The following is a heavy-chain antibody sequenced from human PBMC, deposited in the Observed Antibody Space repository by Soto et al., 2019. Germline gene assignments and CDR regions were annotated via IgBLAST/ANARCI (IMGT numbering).Heavy chain of an antibody. V-gene: IGHV1-2*04. CDR2: VNPKRGDA. CDR3: ARDPGIPGRYWYFDL. Sequence: QVVLVQSGAEVKKPGASVKVSCKASGYRFTDYYVHWVRQAPGQGPEWMGWVNPKRGDAVYAQKFQGLVTMTRDTATTTVYLEVNSLKSDDTAVYYCARDPGIPGRYWYFDLWGRGTLVTVSS. D-gene: IGHD2-21*01. J-gene: IGHJ2*01. CDR1: GYRFTDYY.